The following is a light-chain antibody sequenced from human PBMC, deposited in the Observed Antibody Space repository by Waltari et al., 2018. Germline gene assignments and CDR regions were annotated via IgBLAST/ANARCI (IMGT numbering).Light chain of an antibody. CDR3: QQSYSTPWT. Sequence: DIQMTQSPSSLSASVGDRVAITCRASQGIGSYLNWYQQKPGQAPKLLIFALSTLQSGVPSRFSGSGSGTDFTLTISSLQPEDFATYYCQQSYSTPWTFGQGTKVEIK. CDR1: QGIGSY. V-gene: IGKV1-39*01. J-gene: IGKJ1*01. CDR2: ALS.